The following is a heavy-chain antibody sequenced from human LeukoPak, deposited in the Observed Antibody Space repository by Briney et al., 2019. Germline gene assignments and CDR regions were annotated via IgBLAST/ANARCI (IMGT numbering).Heavy chain of an antibody. CDR1: GGSISSYY. J-gene: IGHJ4*02. CDR3: ARDTAKTLD. Sequence: SETLSLTCTVSGGSISSYYWGWLRQPPEKGLEWIGSIYYSGSTNYNPSLRSRVTISVDTSKNQFSLRLSSVTAADTAVYYCARDTAKTLDWGQGTLVTVSS. D-gene: IGHD5-18*01. V-gene: IGHV4-39*07. CDR2: IYYSGST.